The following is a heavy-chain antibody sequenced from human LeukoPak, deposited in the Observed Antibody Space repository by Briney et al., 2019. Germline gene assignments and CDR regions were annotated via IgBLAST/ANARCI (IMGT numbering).Heavy chain of an antibody. D-gene: IGHD5-18*01. Sequence: GESLKISCKGSGYSFTSYWIGWVRQMPGKGLEWMGIIYPGDSDTRNSPSFQGQVTISADKSISTAYLQWSSLKASDTAMYYCARHNVDTAMGHLFDYWGQGTLVTVSS. CDR3: ARHNVDTAMGHLFDY. V-gene: IGHV5-51*01. CDR1: GYSFTSYW. CDR2: IYPGDSDT. J-gene: IGHJ4*02.